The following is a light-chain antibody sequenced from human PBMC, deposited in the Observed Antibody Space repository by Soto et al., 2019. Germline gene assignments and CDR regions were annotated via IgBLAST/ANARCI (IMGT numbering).Light chain of an antibody. Sequence: QTVVTQPPSASGTPGQRVTISCSGSSSNIGSEYVVWYQHLPGTAPKLLIYRNNQRPSWVPDRFAGSKSGTSASLAISGLRSEDEADYYCAARDDSLSGHGVFGGGTKVTVL. CDR2: RNN. J-gene: IGLJ3*02. CDR1: SSNIGSEY. V-gene: IGLV1-47*01. CDR3: AARDDSLSGHGV.